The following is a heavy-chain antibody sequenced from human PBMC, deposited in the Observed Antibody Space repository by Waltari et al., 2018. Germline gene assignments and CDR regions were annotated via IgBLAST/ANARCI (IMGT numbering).Heavy chain of an antibody. J-gene: IGHJ5*02. CDR1: GFTFSTYS. V-gene: IGHV3-48*04. Sequence: EVQLVESGGSLVQPGGSLRLYCADSGFTFSTYSMNWVRQAPGEGLEWISYISSTSGTIYYADSLRGRFTISRDNAKNSLYLQMNSLRAEDTAVYYCARDRVGYCSVGTCNWFDPWGQGTLVTVSS. D-gene: IGHD2-15*01. CDR3: ARDRVGYCSVGTCNWFDP. CDR2: ISSTSGTI.